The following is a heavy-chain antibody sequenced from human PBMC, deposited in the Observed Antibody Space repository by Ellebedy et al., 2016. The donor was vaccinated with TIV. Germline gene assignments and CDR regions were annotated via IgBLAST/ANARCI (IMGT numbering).Heavy chain of an antibody. CDR2: IDPSDSYT. CDR1: GYSFTSYW. V-gene: IGHV5-10-1*01. J-gene: IGHJ4*02. CDR3: ARHSKGYFDY. Sequence: GESLKISCKGSGYSFTSYWIGWVRQMPGKGLEWMGRIDPSDSYTNYSPSFQGHVTISTDKSISTAYLQWSSLKASDTAMYYCARHSKGYFDYWGQGTLVTVSS.